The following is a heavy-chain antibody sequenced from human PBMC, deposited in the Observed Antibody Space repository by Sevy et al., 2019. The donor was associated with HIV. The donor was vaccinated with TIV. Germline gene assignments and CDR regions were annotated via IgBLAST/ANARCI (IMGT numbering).Heavy chain of an antibody. V-gene: IGHV1-69*10. Sequence: ASVKVSCKASGGSLSDYGMNWVRQAPGQGLEWTGGIIPRVGLTNYAQKFHDRVTITADESTSTVYIEVRRLTSDDTGVYYCASVRPCGGDCYFFDSWGQGTLVTVSS. CDR3: ASVRPCGGDCYFFDS. CDR2: IIPRVGLT. D-gene: IGHD2-21*01. CDR1: GGSLSDYG. J-gene: IGHJ4*02.